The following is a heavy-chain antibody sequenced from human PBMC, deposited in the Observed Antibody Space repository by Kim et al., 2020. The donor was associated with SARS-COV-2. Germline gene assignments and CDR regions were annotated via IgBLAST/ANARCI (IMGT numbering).Heavy chain of an antibody. V-gene: IGHV4-39*01. Sequence: YSTPSLKSRVTISVDTSKNQFSLKLSSVTAADTAVYYCARHRYFDWSFDYWGQGTLVTVSS. CDR3: ARHRYFDWSFDY. D-gene: IGHD3-9*01. J-gene: IGHJ4*02.